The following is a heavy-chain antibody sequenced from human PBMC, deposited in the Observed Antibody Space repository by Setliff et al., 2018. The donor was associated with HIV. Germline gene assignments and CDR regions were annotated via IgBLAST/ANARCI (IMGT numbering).Heavy chain of an antibody. Sequence: SETLSLTCTVSGVSISNYYWSWIRQPAGKGLEWIGRIYTSGNTNYNPSLKNRVTMSVDTSKKQFSLKLTSVTAADTAVYYCAGHFYYSGSGIWAGLDSWGQGTLVTVSS. D-gene: IGHD3-10*01. V-gene: IGHV4-4*07. CDR3: AGHFYYSGSGIWAGLDS. J-gene: IGHJ4*02. CDR1: GVSISNYY. CDR2: IYTSGNT.